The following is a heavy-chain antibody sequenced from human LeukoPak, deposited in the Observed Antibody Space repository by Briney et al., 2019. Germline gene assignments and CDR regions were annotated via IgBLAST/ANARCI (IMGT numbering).Heavy chain of an antibody. CDR1: RFTLTTYA. Sequence: GGSLTLSCALSRFTLTTYAMRCVRQAQGRGREWVSSIIGRRGRTYYRIFVKGRFTISRDNSKNTLFLEMNNLRAEDTAVYYCAKDPPGYCSGGSCSIFDYWGQGTLVTVSS. CDR2: IIGRRGRT. V-gene: IGHV3-23*01. J-gene: IGHJ4*02. CDR3: AKDPPGYCSGGSCSIFDY. D-gene: IGHD2-15*01.